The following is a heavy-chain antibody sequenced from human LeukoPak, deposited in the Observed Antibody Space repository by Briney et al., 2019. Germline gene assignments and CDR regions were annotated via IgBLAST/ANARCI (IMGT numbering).Heavy chain of an antibody. V-gene: IGHV4-59*01. CDR1: GGSISPYY. J-gene: IGHJ4*02. CDR2: ISYSGST. CDR3: ARGQGGNYYLNYFDY. Sequence: SETLSLTCTVSGGSISPYYWNWIRQPPGKGLEWVGYISYSGSTNYNPSLKSRVTISVDTSKNQFSLKLTSVTAADTAVYYCARGQGGNYYLNYFDYWGQGALVTVSS. D-gene: IGHD1-26*01.